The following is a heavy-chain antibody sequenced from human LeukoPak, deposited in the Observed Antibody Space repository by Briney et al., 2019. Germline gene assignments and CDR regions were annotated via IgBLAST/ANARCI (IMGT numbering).Heavy chain of an antibody. J-gene: IGHJ6*02. CDR3: ARDSTYYYDSSGYGQHDYYYYYGMDV. V-gene: IGHV1-46*01. CDR2: INPSGGST. D-gene: IGHD3-22*01. Sequence: GGSLRLSCEGSGFTFSSYAMHWVRQAPGQGLEWMGIINPSGGSTSYAQKFQGRVTMTRDTSTSTVYMELSSLRSEDTAVYYCARDSTYYYDSSGYGQHDYYYYYGMDVWGQGTTVTVSS. CDR1: GFTFSSYA.